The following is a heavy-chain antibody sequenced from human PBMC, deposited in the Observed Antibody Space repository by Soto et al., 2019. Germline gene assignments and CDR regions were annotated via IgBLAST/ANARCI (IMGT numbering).Heavy chain of an antibody. Sequence: ASVKVSCKASGYTFTSYGISWVRQAPGQGLEWMGWISAYNGNTNYAQKLQGRVTMTTDTSTSTAYMELRSLRSDDTAVYYCARAAPDPKEYYGMDVWGQGTTVTVSS. CDR3: ARAAPDPKEYYGMDV. J-gene: IGHJ6*02. CDR1: GYTFTSYG. V-gene: IGHV1-18*04. CDR2: ISAYNGNT.